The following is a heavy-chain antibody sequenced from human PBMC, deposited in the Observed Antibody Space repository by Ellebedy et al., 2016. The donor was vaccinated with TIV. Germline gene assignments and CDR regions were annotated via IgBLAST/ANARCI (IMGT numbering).Heavy chain of an antibody. J-gene: IGHJ4*02. CDR3: ARESPYTYYFDF. V-gene: IGHV1-46*01. Sequence: AASVKVSCKASGYTFTTYYMHWLRQAPGQGLEWMGIIRPSSGTSRSHHKFQGRVALIGDTSTSTVYMELSSLKSEDTAVYYCARESPYTYYFDFWGQGTLVTVSS. CDR2: IRPSSGTS. D-gene: IGHD2-2*02. CDR1: GYTFTTYY.